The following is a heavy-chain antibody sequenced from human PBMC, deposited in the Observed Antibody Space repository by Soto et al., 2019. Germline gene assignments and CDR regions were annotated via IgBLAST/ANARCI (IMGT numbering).Heavy chain of an antibody. J-gene: IGHJ6*02. D-gene: IGHD1-26*01. Sequence: SETLSLTCTVSGGSVSSGDYYWSWIRQPPGKGLEWVGYVYYGGSTNYNPSLKTRVTISADTSNNKFFLRLRSVTAADTAVYYCARQQLLPFYYALDVWGQGTTVTVSS. V-gene: IGHV4-61*08. CDR3: ARQQLLPFYYALDV. CDR2: VYYGGST. CDR1: GGSVSSGDYY.